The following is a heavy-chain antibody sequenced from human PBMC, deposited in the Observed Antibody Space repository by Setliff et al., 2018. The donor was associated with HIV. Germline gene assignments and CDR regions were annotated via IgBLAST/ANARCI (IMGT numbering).Heavy chain of an antibody. CDR2: IYYSGNT. V-gene: IGHV4-31*03. D-gene: IGHD6-13*01. CDR1: GGSISGGGYY. Sequence: SETLSLTCTVSGGSISGGGYYWSWIRQHPGKGLDWIGNIYYSGNTYYNPSLKSRVTISTDTSRNQFSLRLSSVTAVDTAIYYCARVPTSSWYVTTQRTKEYFHHWGQGTLVTVSS. J-gene: IGHJ1*01. CDR3: ARVPTSSWYVTTQRTKEYFHH.